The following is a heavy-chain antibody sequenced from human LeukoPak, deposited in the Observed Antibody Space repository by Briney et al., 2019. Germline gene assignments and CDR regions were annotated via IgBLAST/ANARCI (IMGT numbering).Heavy chain of an antibody. V-gene: IGHV4-34*01. Sequence: PSETLSLTCGVYSGSFSGYYWTWFRQPPGKGLEWIGEFNHSWGAKYNPSLKSRATISVDTSKNHLSLSLNSVTAADTAVYYCAREREGPYGYLDYWGQGTLVTVSS. CDR2: FNHSWGA. CDR1: SGSFSGYY. J-gene: IGHJ4*02. CDR3: AREREGPYGYLDY. D-gene: IGHD4-17*01.